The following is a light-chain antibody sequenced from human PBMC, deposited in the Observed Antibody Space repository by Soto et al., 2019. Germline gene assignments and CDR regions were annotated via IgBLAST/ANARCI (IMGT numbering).Light chain of an antibody. CDR2: DAS. Sequence: EIVLTQSPATLSLSPGERATLSCRASQSISSYLAWYQQKPGQPPRLLIYDASNRATGIPARFSGSGSGTDFTLTISSLEPEDFAVYYCQQRGNWPPFTFGPGTTVDIK. CDR3: QQRGNWPPFT. CDR1: QSISSY. V-gene: IGKV3-11*01. J-gene: IGKJ3*01.